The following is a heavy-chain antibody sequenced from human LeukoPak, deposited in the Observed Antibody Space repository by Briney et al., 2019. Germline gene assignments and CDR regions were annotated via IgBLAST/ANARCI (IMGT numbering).Heavy chain of an antibody. CDR3: ARVSRLYYDTSGRIFDY. Sequence: ASVKVSCKASGYIFTGYYMHWVRQAPGQGLEWMGWISPHSRSTNYAQKFQGRVTMTLDTSISTVYMELSRLRSDDTAVYYCARVSRLYYDTSGRIFDYWGQGTLVTVSS. CDR2: ISPHSRST. V-gene: IGHV1-2*02. CDR1: GYIFTGYY. J-gene: IGHJ4*02. D-gene: IGHD3-22*01.